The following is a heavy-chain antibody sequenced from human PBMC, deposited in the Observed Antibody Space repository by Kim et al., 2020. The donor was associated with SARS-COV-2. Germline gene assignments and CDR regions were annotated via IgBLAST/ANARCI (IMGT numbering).Heavy chain of an antibody. CDR1: GFTFSSYA. J-gene: IGHJ4*02. CDR2: ISGSGGST. V-gene: IGHV3-23*01. Sequence: GGSLRLSCAASGFTFSSYAMSWVRQAPGKGLEWVSAISGSGGSTYYADSVKGRFTISRDNSKNTLYLQMNSLRAEDTAVYYCAKDLKGGSYSSGYYFDYWGQGTLVTVSS. D-gene: IGHD1-26*01. CDR3: AKDLKGGSYSSGYYFDY.